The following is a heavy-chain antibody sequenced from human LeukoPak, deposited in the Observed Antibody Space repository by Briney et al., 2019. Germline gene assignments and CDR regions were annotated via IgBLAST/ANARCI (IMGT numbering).Heavy chain of an antibody. Sequence: PGGSLRLSCAASGFTFSNYAMSWVRQAPGKGLEWVSVISGSGRSTDSADSVKGRFTISRDNAKNSLSLQMNSLRVEDTAVYYCARGGRPEYWGQGTLVTVSS. CDR2: ISGSGRST. V-gene: IGHV3-23*01. CDR3: ARGGRPEY. CDR1: GFTFSNYA. J-gene: IGHJ4*02.